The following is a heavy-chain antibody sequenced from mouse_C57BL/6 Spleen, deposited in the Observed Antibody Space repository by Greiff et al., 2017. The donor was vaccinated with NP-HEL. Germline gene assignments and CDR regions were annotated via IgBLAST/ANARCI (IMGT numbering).Heavy chain of an antibody. J-gene: IGHJ2*01. V-gene: IGHV5-4*01. CDR3: AREGLYGNYVY. Sequence: DVHLVESGGGLVKPGGSLKLSCAASGFTFSSYAMSWVRQTPEKRLEWVATISDGGSYTYYPDNVKGRFTISRDNAKNNLYLQMSHLKSEDTAMYYCAREGLYGNYVYWGQGTTLTVSS. CDR2: ISDGGSYT. D-gene: IGHD2-1*01. CDR1: GFTFSSYA.